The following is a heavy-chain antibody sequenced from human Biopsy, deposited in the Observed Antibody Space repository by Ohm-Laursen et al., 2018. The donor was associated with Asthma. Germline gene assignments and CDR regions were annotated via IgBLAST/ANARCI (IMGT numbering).Heavy chain of an antibody. V-gene: IGHV1-69*13. CDR1: GDSFSNYA. D-gene: IGHD1-26*01. Sequence: ASVKVSCKASGDSFSNYAISWVRQAPGQGLEWMGGLIPVLGTPDHAQMFEGRVTITADESTSTACMELSSLRSEDTAVYYCARGGSYSSRRYYFDYWGQGTLVTVSS. J-gene: IGHJ4*02. CDR3: ARGGSYSSRRYYFDY. CDR2: LIPVLGTP.